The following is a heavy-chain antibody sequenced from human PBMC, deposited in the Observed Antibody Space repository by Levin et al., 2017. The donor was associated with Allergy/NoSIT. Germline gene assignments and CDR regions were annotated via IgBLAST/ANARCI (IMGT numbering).Heavy chain of an antibody. V-gene: IGHV4-39*01. CDR3: ANGHPTTVTTFGY. D-gene: IGHD4-17*01. CDR1: GGSIRSSSYY. CDR2: IYYSGST. Sequence: SQTLSLTCPVSGGSIRSSSYYWGWIRQPPGKGLEWIGSIYYSGSTYYNPSLKSRVTISVDTSKNQFSLKLSSVTAADTAVYYCANGHPTTVTTFGYWGQGTLVTVSS. J-gene: IGHJ4*02.